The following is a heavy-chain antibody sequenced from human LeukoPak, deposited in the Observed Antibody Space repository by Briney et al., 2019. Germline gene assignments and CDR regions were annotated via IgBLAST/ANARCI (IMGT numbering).Heavy chain of an antibody. CDR1: GFTFSNYG. V-gene: IGHV3-33*01. CDR2: IWYDGSNK. J-gene: IGHJ6*02. Sequence: GRSLRLSCAASGFTFSNYGMHWVRQAPGKGLEGVTFIWYDGSNKYYADSVKGRFTISRDNSKNTLYLQLNSLRAEDTAVYYCARDGPTYRDGLDVWGQGTTVTVSS. CDR3: ARDGPTYRDGLDV. D-gene: IGHD1-1*01.